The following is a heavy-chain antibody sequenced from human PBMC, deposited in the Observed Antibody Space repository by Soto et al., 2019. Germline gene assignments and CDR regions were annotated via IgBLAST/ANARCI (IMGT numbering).Heavy chain of an antibody. D-gene: IGHD6-19*01. CDR2: IYYSGST. CDR3: ARDRRSSGWSTDNWFDP. V-gene: IGHV4-59*01. Sequence: QVQLQESGPGLVKPSETLSLTCTVSGGSISSYYWSWIRQPPGKGLEWIGYIYYSGSTNYNPSLKSRVTTSVDTSKNQFSLKLSSVTAADTAVYYCARDRRSSGWSTDNWFDPWGQGTLVTVSS. CDR1: GGSISSYY. J-gene: IGHJ5*02.